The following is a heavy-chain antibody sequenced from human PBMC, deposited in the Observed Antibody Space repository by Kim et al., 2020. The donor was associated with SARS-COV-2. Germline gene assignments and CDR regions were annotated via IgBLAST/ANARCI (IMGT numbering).Heavy chain of an antibody. D-gene: IGHD6-6*01. CDR1: GGSISSGGYY. CDR3: ASGGQLSHFDY. Sequence: SETLSLTCTVSGGSISSGGYYWSWIRQHPGKGLEWIGYIYYSGSTYYNPALKSRVTISVDTSKNQLSLKLSSVTAADTAVYYCASGGQLSHFDYWGQGTLVTVSS. J-gene: IGHJ4*02. CDR2: IYYSGST. V-gene: IGHV4-31*03.